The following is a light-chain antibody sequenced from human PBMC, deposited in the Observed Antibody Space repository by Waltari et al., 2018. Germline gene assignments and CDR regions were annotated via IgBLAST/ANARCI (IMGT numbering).Light chain of an antibody. CDR3: QQHSNLIT. Sequence: EIVLTQSPATLSLSPGETTTLSCRASQSVSSYLAWYQHKPGQAPRLLIYDASNRATGIPARFSGSGSGTDFTLTISSLEPEDFAVYYCQQHSNLITFGQGTRLE. J-gene: IGKJ5*01. V-gene: IGKV3-11*01. CDR2: DAS. CDR1: QSVSSY.